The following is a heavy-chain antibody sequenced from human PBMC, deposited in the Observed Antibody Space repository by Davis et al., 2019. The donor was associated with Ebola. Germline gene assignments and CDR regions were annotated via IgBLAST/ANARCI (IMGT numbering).Heavy chain of an antibody. CDR3: TRRGRYDFWSGYPLDY. V-gene: IGHV5-10-1*01. Sequence: GESLKISCKGSGYSFTNYWISWVRQMPGKGLEWMGRIDPSDSYTNSSPSFQGHVTISADKSISTAYLQWSSLKASDTAMYYCTRRGRYDFWSGYPLDYWGQGTLVTVSS. J-gene: IGHJ4*02. CDR1: GYSFTNYW. D-gene: IGHD3-3*01. CDR2: IDPSDSYT.